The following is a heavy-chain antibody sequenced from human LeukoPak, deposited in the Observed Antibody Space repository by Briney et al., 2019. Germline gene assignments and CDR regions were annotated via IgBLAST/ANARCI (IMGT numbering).Heavy chain of an antibody. J-gene: IGHJ3*01. CDR2: INGGGDAT. CDR3: ARCTASCYANAFDV. Sequence: GGSLRLSCATSGFTFNNNAMSWVRQAPGKRLEWVSAINGGGDATGYADSVKGRFTISRDNSKNTLYLQMNSLRPEDTAVYYCARCTASCYANAFDVWGQGTLLTVSS. CDR1: GFTFNNNA. D-gene: IGHD2-2*01. V-gene: IGHV3-23*01.